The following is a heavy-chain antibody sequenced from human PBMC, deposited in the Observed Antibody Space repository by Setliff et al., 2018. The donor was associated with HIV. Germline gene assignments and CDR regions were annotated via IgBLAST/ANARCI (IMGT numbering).Heavy chain of an antibody. Sequence: PSETLSLTCAVYGGSFSGYYWSWIHQPPGKGLEWIGEINHSGSTNYNPSLKSRVTISVDTSKNQFSLKLSYVTAADTAVYYCARWPPHRSSDYDQAYDFDYWGQGTLVTVSS. CDR2: INHSGST. CDR1: GGSFSGYY. J-gene: IGHJ4*03. CDR3: ARWPPHRSSDYDQAYDFDY. D-gene: IGHD3-22*01. V-gene: IGHV4-34*01.